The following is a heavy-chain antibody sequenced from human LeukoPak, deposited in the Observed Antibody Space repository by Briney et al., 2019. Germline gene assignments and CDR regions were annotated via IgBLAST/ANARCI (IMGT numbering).Heavy chain of an antibody. CDR1: GGSISSGSYY. J-gene: IGHJ4*02. CDR3: ARDLGLYSSGWYSGLDY. Sequence: SETLSLTCTVSGGSISSGSYYWSWIRQPAGKGLEWIGRIYTSGSTNYNPSLKSRVTISVDTSKNQFSLKLSSVTAADTAVYYCARDLGLYSSGWYSGLDYWGQGTLVTVSS. D-gene: IGHD6-19*01. V-gene: IGHV4-61*02. CDR2: IYTSGST.